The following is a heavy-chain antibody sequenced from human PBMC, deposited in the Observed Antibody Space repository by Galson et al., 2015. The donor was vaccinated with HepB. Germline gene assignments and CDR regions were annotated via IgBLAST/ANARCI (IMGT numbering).Heavy chain of an antibody. CDR2: ISGSGRSI. J-gene: IGHJ4*02. D-gene: IGHD1-26*01. CDR3: ARDLRWGFDY. Sequence: SLRLSCAASGFTFSDSSINWVRQAPGEGLEWVSYISGSGRSIYYADSVKGRFAISRDNAKNSLFLQMNSLRAEDTAIYYCARDLRWGFDYWGQGALVIVSS. V-gene: IGHV3-48*01. CDR1: GFTFSDSS.